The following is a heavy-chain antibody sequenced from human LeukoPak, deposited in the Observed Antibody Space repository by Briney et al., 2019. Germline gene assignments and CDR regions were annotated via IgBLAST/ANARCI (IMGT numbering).Heavy chain of an antibody. CDR1: GFTFSSYA. J-gene: IGHJ4*02. CDR3: ATNAPVWFGAWAPSNFDY. V-gene: IGHV3-23*01. Sequence: PGGSLRLSCAASGFTFSSYAMSWVRQAPGKGLEWVSAISGSGGSTYYADSVKGRFTISRDNSKNTLYLQMNSLRAEDTAVYYCATNAPVWFGAWAPSNFDYWGQGTLVTVSS. CDR2: ISGSGGST. D-gene: IGHD3-10*01.